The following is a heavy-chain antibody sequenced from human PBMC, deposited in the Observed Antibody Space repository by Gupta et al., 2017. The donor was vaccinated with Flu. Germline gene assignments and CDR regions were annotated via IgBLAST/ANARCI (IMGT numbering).Heavy chain of an antibody. D-gene: IGHD3-16*01. Sequence: FSTYGMHWVRQTPGKGLEWVSVIWTDGKNKDYADAVRGRFTIYRDNSKNTLVLQMNSRRVEDTAVYYCVRERGPFDAFDIWGQGTMVTVSS. V-gene: IGHV3-33*01. CDR3: VRERGPFDAFDI. CDR1: FSTYG. CDR2: IWTDGKNK. J-gene: IGHJ3*02.